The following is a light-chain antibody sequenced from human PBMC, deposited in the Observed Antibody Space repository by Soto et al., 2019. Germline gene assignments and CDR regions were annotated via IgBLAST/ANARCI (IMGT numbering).Light chain of an antibody. V-gene: IGLV2-11*01. Sequence: QSALTQPRSVSGSPGQSGTISCTGTINDVGGYTYVSWYQQHPGKAPKLMIFDVSKRPSGVPDRFSGSKSGNTASLTISGLQAEDEADYYCCSYAGGPWVFGAGTKLTVL. CDR2: DVS. CDR3: CSYAGGPWV. J-gene: IGLJ3*02. CDR1: INDVGGYTY.